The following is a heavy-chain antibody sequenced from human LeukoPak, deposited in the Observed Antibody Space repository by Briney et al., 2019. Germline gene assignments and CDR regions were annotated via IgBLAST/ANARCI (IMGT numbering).Heavy chain of an antibody. CDR3: AKTVLTPLYNIVVVPAAPLDAFDI. V-gene: IGHV3-21*01. CDR1: GFTFSSDC. CDR2: ISSTGSYI. Sequence: GGSLRLSCAASGFTFSSDCMNWVRQAPGKGLEWVSSISSTGSYIYYTDSVKGRSTISRDNAKNSLYLQMNSLRAEDTAVYYCAKTVLTPLYNIVVVPAAPLDAFDIWGQGTMVTVSS. D-gene: IGHD2-2*01. J-gene: IGHJ3*02.